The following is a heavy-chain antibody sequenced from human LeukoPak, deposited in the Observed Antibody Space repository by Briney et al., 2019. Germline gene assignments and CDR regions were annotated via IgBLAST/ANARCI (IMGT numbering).Heavy chain of an antibody. CDR1: GYTFTSYY. CDR2: INPSGGST. CDR3: ARADYCSSTSCYRFDY. Sequence: ASVKVSCKASGYTFTSYYMHWVRQAPGHGLEWMGIINPSGGSTSYAQKFQGRVTMTRDTSTSTVYMELSSLRSEDTAVYYCARADYCSSTSCYRFDYWGQGTLVTVSS. V-gene: IGHV1-46*01. D-gene: IGHD2-2*01. J-gene: IGHJ4*02.